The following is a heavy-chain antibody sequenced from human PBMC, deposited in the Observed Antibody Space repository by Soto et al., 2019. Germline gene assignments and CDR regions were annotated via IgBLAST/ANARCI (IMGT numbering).Heavy chain of an antibody. V-gene: IGHV1-3*01. CDR2: INAGNGNT. CDR3: ARGGSLYWFFEL. J-gene: IGHJ2*01. D-gene: IGHD1-26*01. Sequence: QVQLVQSGAEVKKPGASVKVSCKASGYTFTSYAMHWVRQAPGQRLEWMGWINAGNGNTKYSQKFQGRVTINRDTSASTAYMEVSSLGSEDTAVYYCARGGSLYWFFELWGRGTLVTVSS. CDR1: GYTFTSYA.